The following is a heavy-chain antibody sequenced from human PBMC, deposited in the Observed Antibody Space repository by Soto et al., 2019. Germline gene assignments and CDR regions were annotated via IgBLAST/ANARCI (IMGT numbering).Heavy chain of an antibody. Sequence: ASVKVSCKASGGTFSSYAISWVRQAPGQGLEWMGGIIPIFGTANYAQKFQGRVTITADESTSTAYMELSSLRSEDTALYYCAKVFDVVAAAGTGPFDYWGQGTLVTVSS. J-gene: IGHJ4*02. D-gene: IGHD6-13*01. CDR2: IIPIFGTA. CDR3: AKVFDVVAAAGTGPFDY. V-gene: IGHV1-69*13. CDR1: GGTFSSYA.